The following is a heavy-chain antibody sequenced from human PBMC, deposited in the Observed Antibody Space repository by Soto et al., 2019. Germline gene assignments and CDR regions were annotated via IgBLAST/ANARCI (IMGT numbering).Heavy chain of an antibody. D-gene: IGHD2-2*02. J-gene: IGHJ5*02. CDR3: AKRGVVPAAIRDPAPFDP. V-gene: IGHV3-30*18. CDR1: GFTFSSYG. CDR2: ISYDGSNK. Sequence: GGSLRLSCAASGFTFSSYGMHWVRQAPGKGLEWVAVISYDGSNKYYADSVKGRFTISRDNSKNTLYLQMNSLRAEDTAVYYCAKRGVVPAAIRDPAPFDPWGQGTLVTVSS.